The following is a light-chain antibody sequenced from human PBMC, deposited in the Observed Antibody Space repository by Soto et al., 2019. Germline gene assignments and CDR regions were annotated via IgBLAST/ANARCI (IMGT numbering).Light chain of an antibody. V-gene: IGLV3-9*01. Sequence: SYELTQPLSVPVALGQTARISCGGDNFESKNVHWYQRKPGQAPVLVIYRDNYRPSGIPERFSGSNSGNTATLTISGAQAGDEADYYCQVWDSTYVIFGGGTQLTVL. CDR3: QVWDSTYVI. CDR2: RDN. J-gene: IGLJ2*01. CDR1: NFESKN.